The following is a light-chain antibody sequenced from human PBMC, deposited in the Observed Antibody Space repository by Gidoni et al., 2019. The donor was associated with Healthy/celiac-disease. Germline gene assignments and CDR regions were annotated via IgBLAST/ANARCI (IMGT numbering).Light chain of an antibody. Sequence: DIQLTQSPSTLSASVGDRVTITCRASQSISSWLAWYQQKPGKAPKLLIYKASSLESGVPSRCSGSGSGTEFTLTISSLQPDDFATYYCQQLLTFGGGTKVEIK. J-gene: IGKJ4*01. CDR2: KAS. CDR1: QSISSW. CDR3: QQLLT. V-gene: IGKV1-5*03.